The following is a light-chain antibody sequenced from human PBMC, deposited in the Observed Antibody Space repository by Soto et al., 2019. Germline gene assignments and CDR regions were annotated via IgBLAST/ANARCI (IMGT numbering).Light chain of an antibody. J-gene: IGLJ2*01. CDR2: SND. Sequence: QSVLTQPPSASGTPGQRVTFSCSGSTSNIGSNAVNWYPQLPGTAPKLLIYSNDRRPSGVPDPFSGSKSGTSASLAISGLQSEDEADYYCTAWDDSLNGLLFGRGTKLTVL. CDR1: TSNIGSNA. V-gene: IGLV1-44*01. CDR3: TAWDDSLNGLL.